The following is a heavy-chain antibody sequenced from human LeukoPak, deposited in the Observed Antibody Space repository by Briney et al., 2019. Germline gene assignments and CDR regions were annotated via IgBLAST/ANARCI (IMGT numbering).Heavy chain of an antibody. J-gene: IGHJ1*01. V-gene: IGHV3-11*04. CDR3: AREGDSRWGELSP. Sequence: GGSLRLSCAASGFTFSDYYMSWIRQAPGKGLEWVSYSSGSSIYYADFVKGRFTISRDNAKNSLYLQMNSLRAEDTAVYYCAREGDSRWGELSPWGQGTLVTVSA. CDR2: SSGSSI. D-gene: IGHD3-16*02. CDR1: GFTFSDYY.